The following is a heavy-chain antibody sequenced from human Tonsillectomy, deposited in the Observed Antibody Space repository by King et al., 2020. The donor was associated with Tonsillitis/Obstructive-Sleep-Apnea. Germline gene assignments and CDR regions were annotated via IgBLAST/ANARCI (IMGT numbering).Heavy chain of an antibody. J-gene: IGHJ5*02. V-gene: IGHV7-4-1*02. CDR3: AREVVVVPATYGWFDP. CDR1: GYTFTTYA. D-gene: IGHD2-2*01. Sequence: QLVQSGSELKKPGASVKVSCKASGYTFTTYAMNWVRQAPGQGLEWMGWINTNTGIPPYAQGFTGRFVFSLDTSVSTAYLQISSLKAEDTAVYYCAREVVVVPATYGWFDPWGQGTLVTVSS. CDR2: INTNTGIP.